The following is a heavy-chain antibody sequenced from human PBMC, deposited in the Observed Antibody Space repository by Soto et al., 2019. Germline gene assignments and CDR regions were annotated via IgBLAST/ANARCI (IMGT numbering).Heavy chain of an antibody. V-gene: IGHV4-34*01. J-gene: IGHJ4*02. D-gene: IGHD6-6*01. Sequence: SETLSLTCAVYGGSFSGYYWSWIRQPPGKGLEWIGEINHSGSTNYNPSLKSRVTISVDTSKNQFSLKLSSVTAADTAVYYCARVGYSSSDESGGDYWGQGTLVTVSS. CDR2: INHSGST. CDR1: GGSFSGYY. CDR3: ARVGYSSSDESGGDY.